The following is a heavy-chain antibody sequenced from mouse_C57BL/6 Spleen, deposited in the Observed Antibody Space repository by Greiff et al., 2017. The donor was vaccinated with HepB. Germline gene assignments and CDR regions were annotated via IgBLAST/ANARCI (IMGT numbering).Heavy chain of an antibody. Sequence: VQVVESGAELVKPGASVKMSCKASGYTFTSYWITWVKQRPGQGLEWIGDIYPGSGSTNYNEKFKSKATLTVDTSSSTAYMQLSSLTSEDSAVYYCARDNYDYFDYWGQGTTLTVSS. CDR1: GYTFTSYW. CDR2: IYPGSGST. CDR3: ARDNYDYFDY. J-gene: IGHJ2*01. V-gene: IGHV1-55*01. D-gene: IGHD1-3*01.